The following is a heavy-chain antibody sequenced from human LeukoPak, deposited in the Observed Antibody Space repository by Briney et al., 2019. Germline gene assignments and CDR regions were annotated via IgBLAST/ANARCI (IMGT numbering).Heavy chain of an antibody. CDR3: ASTYYYDSSGYYSFDY. D-gene: IGHD3-22*01. CDR1: GYTFTSYD. CDR2: MSPNSGDT. V-gene: IGHV1-8*01. Sequence: ASVKVSCKASGYTFTSYDFNWVRQATGQRPEWMGWMSPNSGDTGYAQKFQDRVTMTRNTSISTAYMELSSLRSEDTAVYYCASTYYYDSSGYYSFDYWGQGTLVTVSS. J-gene: IGHJ4*02.